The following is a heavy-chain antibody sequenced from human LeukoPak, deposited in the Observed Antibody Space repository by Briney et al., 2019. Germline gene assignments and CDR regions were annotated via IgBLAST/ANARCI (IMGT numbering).Heavy chain of an antibody. Sequence: ASVKVSCKASGGTFTSYYMHWVRQAPGQGLEWMGIINPSGDSTSYAQKFQGRVTMTRDTSTSTVYMELSSLRSEDTAVYYCARGSSGWLVGYYYYYMDVWGKGTTVTISS. D-gene: IGHD6-19*01. CDR3: ARGSSGWLVGYYYYYMDV. V-gene: IGHV1-46*01. CDR1: GGTFTSYY. CDR2: INPSGDST. J-gene: IGHJ6*03.